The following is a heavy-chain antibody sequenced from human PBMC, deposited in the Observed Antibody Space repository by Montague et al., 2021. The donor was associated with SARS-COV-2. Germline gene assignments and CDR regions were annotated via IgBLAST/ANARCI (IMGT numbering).Heavy chain of an antibody. V-gene: IGHV4-61*05. Sequence: SETLSLTCTVSGGSISSSSYFWGWIRQPPGKGLEWIGNIYYRGSTNYNPSLKSRVTISVDTSNNQFSLKLSSVTAADTAVYYCASHRGGVFGLVVHHGDFDDWGQGTLVTVSS. D-gene: IGHD3/OR15-3a*01. CDR3: ASHRGGVFGLVVHHGDFDD. J-gene: IGHJ4*02. CDR2: IYYRGST. CDR1: GGSISSSSYF.